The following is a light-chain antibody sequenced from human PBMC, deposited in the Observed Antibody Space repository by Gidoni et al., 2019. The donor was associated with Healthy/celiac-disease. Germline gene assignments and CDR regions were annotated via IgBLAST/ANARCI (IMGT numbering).Light chain of an antibody. V-gene: IGLV1-47*01. CDR1: SSNIGSNY. CDR2: RNN. Sequence: QSVLTQPPSASGTPGQRVTISCSGSSSNIGSNYVYWYQQRPGTAPKLHISRNNQRPSGVPDRFSGSKSGTSASLAISGLRSEDEAYYYCAAWDDSLSVPWVFGGGTKLTVL. CDR3: AAWDDSLSVPWV. J-gene: IGLJ3*02.